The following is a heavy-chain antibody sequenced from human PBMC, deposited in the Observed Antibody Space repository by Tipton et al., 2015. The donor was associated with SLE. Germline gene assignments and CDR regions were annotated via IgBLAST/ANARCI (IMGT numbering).Heavy chain of an antibody. J-gene: IGHJ6*02. Sequence: GLVKPSETLSLTCAVSGYSISSGYYWGWIRQPPGKGLEWIGSIYHSGSTYYNPSLKSRVTISVDTSKNQFSLKLSSVTAADTAVYYCARELNGDCGDYLGYYYGMDVWGQGTTVTVSS. CDR1: GYSISSGYY. V-gene: IGHV4-38-2*02. D-gene: IGHD4-17*01. CDR2: IYHSGST. CDR3: ARELNGDCGDYLGYYYGMDV.